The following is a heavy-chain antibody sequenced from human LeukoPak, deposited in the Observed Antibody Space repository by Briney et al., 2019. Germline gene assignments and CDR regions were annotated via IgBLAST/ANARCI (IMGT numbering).Heavy chain of an antibody. CDR2: INPNSGGT. D-gene: IGHD3-10*01. CDR3: AREGVEDGSGSYFLI. V-gene: IGHV1-2*02. Sequence: ASVKVSGKASGYTFTGYYMHWVRQAPGQGLEWMGWINPNSGGTNYAQKFQGRVTMTRDTSISTAYMELSRLRSDDTAVYYCAREGVEDGSGSYFLIWGQGTLVTVSS. CDR1: GYTFTGYY. J-gene: IGHJ4*02.